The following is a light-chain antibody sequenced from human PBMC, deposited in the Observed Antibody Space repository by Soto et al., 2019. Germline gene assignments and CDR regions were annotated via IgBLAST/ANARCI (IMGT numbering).Light chain of an antibody. CDR1: RSDIGDSNF. CDR2: EVN. Sequence: QSALTHPASVSGSPGQSVTISCTGPRSDIGDSNFISWYQQSPGKAPRLLIYEVNNRPSGVSRRFSGSKAGNTAPLTISGLLEDDEADYFCASFRSGTILVFGSGTKVTVL. CDR3: ASFRSGTILV. J-gene: IGLJ1*01. V-gene: IGLV2-14*01.